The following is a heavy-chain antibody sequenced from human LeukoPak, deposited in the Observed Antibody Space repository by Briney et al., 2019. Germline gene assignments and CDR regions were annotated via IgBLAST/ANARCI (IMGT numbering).Heavy chain of an antibody. Sequence: SETLSLTCTVSGASITSGSFYWGWIRQPPGKGLEWIGSISYSGSTSYKSSLKSRVTISVDTSKNQFSLRLSSVTVGDTAVYYCARVGGGNYYYYGMDVWGQGTTVTVSS. CDR2: ISYSGST. D-gene: IGHD2-15*01. V-gene: IGHV4-39*07. J-gene: IGHJ6*02. CDR1: GASITSGSFY. CDR3: ARVGGGNYYYYGMDV.